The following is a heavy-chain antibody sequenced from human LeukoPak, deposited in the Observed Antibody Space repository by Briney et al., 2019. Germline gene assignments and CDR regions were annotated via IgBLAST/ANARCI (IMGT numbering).Heavy chain of an antibody. V-gene: IGHV1-2*02. Sequence: PGGSLRLSCAASGFTFTGYYMHWVRQAPGQGLEWMGWINPNGGGTNYAQKFQGRVTMTRDTSISTAYMELSRLRSDDTAVYYCARDGDDWNYGYWFDPWGQGTLVTVSS. CDR1: GFTFTGYY. D-gene: IGHD1-7*01. CDR2: INPNGGGT. CDR3: ARDGDDWNYGYWFDP. J-gene: IGHJ5*02.